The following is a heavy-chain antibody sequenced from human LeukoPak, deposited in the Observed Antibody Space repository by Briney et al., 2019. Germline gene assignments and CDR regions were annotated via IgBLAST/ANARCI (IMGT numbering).Heavy chain of an antibody. D-gene: IGHD2-21*01. CDR1: GYTFTSYG. V-gene: IGHV1-18*01. CDR2: ISAYNGNT. Sequence: ASVKVSCKASGYTFTSYGISWVRQAPGQGLEWMGWISAYNGNTHYAQKLQGRVTMTTDTSTSTAYMELRSLRSDDTAVYYCTRSVRNGHIDYWGQGTLVTVSS. CDR3: TRSVRNGHIDY. J-gene: IGHJ4*02.